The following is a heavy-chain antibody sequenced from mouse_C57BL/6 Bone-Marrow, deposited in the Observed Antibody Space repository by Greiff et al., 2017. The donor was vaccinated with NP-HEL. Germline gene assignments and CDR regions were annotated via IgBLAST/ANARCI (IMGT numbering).Heavy chain of an antibody. Sequence: QVQLQQPGAELVRPGSSVKLSCKASGYTFTSYWMDWVKQRPGQGLEWIGNIYPSDSETHYNQKFKDKATLTVDKSSSTAYMQLSSLTSEDSAVYYCARGGILRSYFDYWGQGTTLTVSS. D-gene: IGHD1-1*01. J-gene: IGHJ2*01. V-gene: IGHV1-61*01. CDR2: IYPSDSET. CDR3: ARGGILRSYFDY. CDR1: GYTFTSYW.